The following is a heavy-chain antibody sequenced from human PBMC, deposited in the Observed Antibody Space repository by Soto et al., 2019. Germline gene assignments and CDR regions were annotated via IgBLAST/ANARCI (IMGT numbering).Heavy chain of an antibody. D-gene: IGHD2-2*01. V-gene: IGHV1-69*08. CDR2: IIPIVDRA. Sequence: QVQLVQSGAEVKKPGSSVRVSCKASGGTFSTYTISWVRQAPGQGLEWMGRIIPIVDRANYAQKFQGRVTITADKPTSTAYMELSSLRSDATAVYYCARDLAITVPAPMGYWGQGTLVTVSS. J-gene: IGHJ4*02. CDR3: ARDLAITVPAPMGY. CDR1: GGTFSTYT.